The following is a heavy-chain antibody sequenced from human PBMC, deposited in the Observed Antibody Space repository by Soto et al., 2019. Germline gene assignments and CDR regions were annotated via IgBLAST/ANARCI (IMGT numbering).Heavy chain of an antibody. CDR3: XXGMTTVTTLDY. V-gene: IGHV4-30-2*01. CDR1: GGSISSGGYS. J-gene: IGHJ4*02. CDR2: IYHSGST. D-gene: IGHD4-4*01. Sequence: QLQLQESGSGLVKPSQTLSLTCAVSGGSISSGGYSCSWIRQPPGKGLEWIGYIYHSGSTYYNPSLKSRVTISVDRSKNQFSLKLSSVTXADTXXXYXXXGMTTVTTLDYWGQGTLVTVSS.